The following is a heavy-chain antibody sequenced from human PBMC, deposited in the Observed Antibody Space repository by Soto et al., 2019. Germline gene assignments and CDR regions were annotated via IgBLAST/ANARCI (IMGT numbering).Heavy chain of an antibody. V-gene: IGHV4-39*01. CDR1: GGSISSSSYY. CDR2: IYYSGST. J-gene: IGHJ4*02. Sequence: ASETLSLTCTVSGGSISSSSYYWGWIRQPPGKGLEWIGSIYYSGSTYYNPSLKSRVTISVDTSKNQFSLKLSSVTAADTAVYYCARLSVAAKHFDYWGQGTLVTVSS. CDR3: ARLSVAAKHFDY. D-gene: IGHD2-15*01.